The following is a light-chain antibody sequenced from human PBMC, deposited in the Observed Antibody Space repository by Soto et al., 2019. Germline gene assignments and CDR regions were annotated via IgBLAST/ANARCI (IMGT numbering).Light chain of an antibody. CDR2: EVS. Sequence: ASGSPGQSVTISCTGTSSDVGSYNRVSWYQQPPGTAPKLMIYEVSNRPSGVPDRFSGSKSGNTASLTISGLQAEDEADYYCSSYTSSSTYVFGTGTKVTVL. CDR1: SSDVGSYNR. CDR3: SSYTSSSTYV. J-gene: IGLJ1*01. V-gene: IGLV2-18*02.